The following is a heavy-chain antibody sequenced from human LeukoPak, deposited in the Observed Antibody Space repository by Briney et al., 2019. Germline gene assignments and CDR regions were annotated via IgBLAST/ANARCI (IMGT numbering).Heavy chain of an antibody. Sequence: SETLSLTCTVSGGSLSSYYWSWIRQPPGKGLEWIGYIYYSGSTNYNPSLKSRVTISLDTSKNQFSLKLSSVTAADTAVYYCARVDIYCSGGSCYDDYWGQGTLVTVSS. CDR1: GGSLSSYY. V-gene: IGHV4-59*01. CDR2: IYYSGST. CDR3: ARVDIYCSGGSCYDDY. J-gene: IGHJ4*02. D-gene: IGHD2-15*01.